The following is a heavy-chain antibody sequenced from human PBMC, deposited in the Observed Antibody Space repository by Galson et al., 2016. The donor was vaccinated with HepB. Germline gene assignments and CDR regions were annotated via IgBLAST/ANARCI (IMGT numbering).Heavy chain of an antibody. V-gene: IGHV3-9*01. D-gene: IGHD2/OR15-2a*01. CDR2: ISWNSASI. J-gene: IGHJ6*02. Sequence: SLRLSCATSGLMFDDYGMHWVRQAPGKGLEWVSAISWNSASIGYAESVKGRFTISRDNAKSTLYLQMNSLRVEDTALYYCAKQGDGFHYTEYHYYGVDVWGQGTTVTVSS. CDR3: AKQGDGFHYTEYHYYGVDV. CDR1: GLMFDDYG.